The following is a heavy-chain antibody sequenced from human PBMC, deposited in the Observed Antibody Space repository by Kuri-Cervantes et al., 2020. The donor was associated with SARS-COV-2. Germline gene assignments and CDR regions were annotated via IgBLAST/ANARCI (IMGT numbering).Heavy chain of an antibody. V-gene: IGHV1-2*02. CDR2: MNPNSGGT. D-gene: IGHD2-15*01. J-gene: IGHJ3*02. Sequence: ASVKVSCKASGYTFTSYDINWVRQATGQGLEWMGWMNPNSGGTNYAQKFQGRVTMTRDTSISTAYMELSRLRSDDTAVYYCARDQDIVVVVAATPGRGAFDIWGQGTMVTVSS. CDR3: ARDQDIVVVVAATPGRGAFDI. CDR1: GYTFTSYD.